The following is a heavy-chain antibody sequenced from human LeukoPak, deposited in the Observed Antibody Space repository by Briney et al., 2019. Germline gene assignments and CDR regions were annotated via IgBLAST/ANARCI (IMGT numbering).Heavy chain of an antibody. CDR1: GFTFSSYS. D-gene: IGHD3-9*01. Sequence: GGSLRLSCAASGFTFSSYSMSWVRQAPGKGLEWVSFISSSSYTIYYADSVKGRFTISRDNSKNTLYLQMNSLRAEDTAVYYCAKCILTGYYKGYMDVWGKGTTVTISS. CDR2: ISSSSYTI. CDR3: AKCILTGYYKGYMDV. V-gene: IGHV3-48*01. J-gene: IGHJ6*03.